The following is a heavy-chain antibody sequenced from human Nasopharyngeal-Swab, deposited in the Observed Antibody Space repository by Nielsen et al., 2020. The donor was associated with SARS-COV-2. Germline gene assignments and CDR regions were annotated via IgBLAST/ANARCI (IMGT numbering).Heavy chain of an antibody. Sequence: WIRQPPGKGLEWVSAISGSGGSTYYADSVKGRFTISRDNSKNTLCLQMNSLRAEDTAVYYCYVLLWFGDYYYGMDVWGQGTTVTVSS. CDR3: YVLLWFGDYYYGMDV. CDR2: ISGSGGST. D-gene: IGHD3-10*01. J-gene: IGHJ6*02. V-gene: IGHV3-23*01.